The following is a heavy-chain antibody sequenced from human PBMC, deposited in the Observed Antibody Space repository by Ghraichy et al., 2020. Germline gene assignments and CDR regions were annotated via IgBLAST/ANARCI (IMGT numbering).Heavy chain of an antibody. Sequence: SETLSLTCTVSGGSISSYYWSWIRQPPGKGLEWIGYIYYSGSTNYNPSLKSRVTISVDTSKNQFSLKLSSVTAADTAVYYCARDLHSYGWGIAFDIWSQGTMVTVSS. CDR2: IYYSGST. J-gene: IGHJ3*02. CDR1: GGSISSYY. CDR3: ARDLHSYGWGIAFDI. V-gene: IGHV4-59*01. D-gene: IGHD5-18*01.